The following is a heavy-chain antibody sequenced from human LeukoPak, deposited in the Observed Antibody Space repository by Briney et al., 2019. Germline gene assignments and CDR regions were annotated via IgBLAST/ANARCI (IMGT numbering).Heavy chain of an antibody. CDR3: ASRAHSGWSYWYFDL. V-gene: IGHV4-61*02. CDR1: GGSISSGSYY. CDR2: IYTSGST. J-gene: IGHJ2*01. Sequence: SETLSLTCTVSGGSISSGSYYWSWIRQPAGKGLEWIGRIYTSGSTNYNPSLKSRVTISVDTSKNQFSLKLSSVTAADTAVYYCASRAHSGWSYWYFDLWGRGTLVTVSS. D-gene: IGHD6-19*01.